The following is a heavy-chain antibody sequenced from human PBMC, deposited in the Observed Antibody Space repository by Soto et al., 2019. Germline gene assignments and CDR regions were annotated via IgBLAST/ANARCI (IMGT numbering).Heavy chain of an antibody. CDR3: ASSYGAFQH. D-gene: IGHD4-17*01. Sequence: ASVRVSWSGAGYEFTSWGIPWVRQAPGQGLEWMGWISAYNGNTNYAQKLQGRVTMTTDTSTSTAYMELRSLRSDDTAVYYCASSYGAFQHWGQGTLVTVSS. CDR1: GYEFTSWG. J-gene: IGHJ1*01. CDR2: ISAYNGNT. V-gene: IGHV1-18*01.